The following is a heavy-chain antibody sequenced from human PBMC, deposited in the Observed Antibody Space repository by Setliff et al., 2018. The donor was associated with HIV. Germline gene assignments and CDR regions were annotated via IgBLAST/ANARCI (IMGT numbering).Heavy chain of an antibody. CDR1: AVSIGGYS. D-gene: IGHD5-18*01. J-gene: IGHJ4*02. Sequence: SETLSLTCTVSAVSIGGYSWSWIRQSPGKGLEWIGSIYSTDTTNHNPSLESRVTISVDKSKNQFSLKLNSVTAADTAVYYCARHGSYCSDYWGQGTLVTVSS. CDR2: IYSTDTT. CDR3: ARHGSYCSDY. V-gene: IGHV4-4*09.